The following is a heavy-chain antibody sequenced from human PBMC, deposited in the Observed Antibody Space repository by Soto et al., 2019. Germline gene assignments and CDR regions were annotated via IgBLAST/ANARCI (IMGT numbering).Heavy chain of an antibody. D-gene: IGHD3-3*01. J-gene: IGHJ6*02. CDR2: ISYDGSNK. Sequence: PGGSLRLSCAASGFTFSSYGVHWVRQAPGKGLEWVAVISYDGSNKYYADSVKGRSTISRDNSKNTLYLQMNSLRAEDTAAYYCARVLMGAEITIFGVVIKESTTDYYYGMDVWGQGTTVTVSS. CDR1: GFTFSSYG. CDR3: ARVLMGAEITIFGVVIKESTTDYYYGMDV. V-gene: IGHV3-30*03.